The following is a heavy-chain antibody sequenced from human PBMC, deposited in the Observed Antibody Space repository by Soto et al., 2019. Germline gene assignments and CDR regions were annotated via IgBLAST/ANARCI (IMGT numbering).Heavy chain of an antibody. V-gene: IGHV3-21*01. J-gene: IGHJ4*02. CDR2: IDSGGRYI. Sequence: EVQLVESGGGLVKPGGSLRLSCVASGPIFSSYGMNWLRQAPGKGLEWVSSIDSGGRYIYYADSLQGRFTISRDKAKNTMYLQMNSLRVEDTGRYFCARDESAGSSTSDWGQGTMVTVSS. CDR3: ARDESAGSSTSD. CDR1: GPIFSSYG. D-gene: IGHD2-2*01.